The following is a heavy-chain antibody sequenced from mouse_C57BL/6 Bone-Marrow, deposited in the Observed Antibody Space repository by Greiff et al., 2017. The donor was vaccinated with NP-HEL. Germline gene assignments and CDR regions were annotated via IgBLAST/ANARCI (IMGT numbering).Heavy chain of an antibody. V-gene: IGHV1-50*01. Sequence: QVQLQQPGAELVKPGASVKLSCKASGYTFTSYWMQWVKQRPGQGLEWIGEIDPSDSYTNYNQKFKGKATLTVDTSSSTAYMQLSSLTSEDSAVYYCAREEEYDYDGPYYFDYWGQGTTLTVSS. CDR2: IDPSDSYT. CDR3: AREEEYDYDGPYYFDY. J-gene: IGHJ2*01. CDR1: GYTFTSYW. D-gene: IGHD2-4*01.